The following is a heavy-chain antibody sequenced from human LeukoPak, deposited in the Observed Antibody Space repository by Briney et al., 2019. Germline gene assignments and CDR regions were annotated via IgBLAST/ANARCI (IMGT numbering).Heavy chain of an antibody. CDR1: GFTFSSYE. CDR2: ISSSGSTI. CDR3: AREAFRSSWKKFDY. V-gene: IGHV3-48*03. Sequence: GGSLRLSCAASGFTFSSYEMNWVRQAPGKGLEWVSYISSSGSTIYYADPVKGRFTISRDNAKNSLYLQMNSLRAEDTAVYYCAREAFRSSWKKFDYWGQGTLVTVSS. J-gene: IGHJ4*02. D-gene: IGHD6-13*01.